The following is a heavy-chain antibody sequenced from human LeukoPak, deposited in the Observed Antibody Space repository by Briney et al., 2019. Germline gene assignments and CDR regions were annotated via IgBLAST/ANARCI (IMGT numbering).Heavy chain of an antibody. V-gene: IGHV1-2*02. Sequence: ASVKVSCKASGYTFTGYYMHWVRQAPGQGLEWMGWINPNSGGTNYAQKFQGRVTMTRDTSISTAYMELSRLRSDDTAVYYCARDGDIVVVPAAIRFDVGGPAWFDPWGQGTLVTVSS. J-gene: IGHJ5*02. CDR3: ARDGDIVVVPAAIRFDVGGPAWFDP. CDR2: INPNSGGT. D-gene: IGHD2-2*02. CDR1: GYTFTGYY.